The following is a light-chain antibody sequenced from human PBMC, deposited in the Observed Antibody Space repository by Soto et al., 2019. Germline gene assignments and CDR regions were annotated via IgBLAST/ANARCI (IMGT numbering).Light chain of an antibody. V-gene: IGKV1-6*01. Sequence: IQMTQSPSSLSASVGDRVTITCRASQAIRDDLAWYQQKPGKAPNLLIYAASNLQSGVPSRFSGSGSGTDFTLTISSLQPEDFATYYCLQDYTYPRTVGQGTKVDI. J-gene: IGKJ1*01. CDR2: AAS. CDR3: LQDYTYPRT. CDR1: QAIRDD.